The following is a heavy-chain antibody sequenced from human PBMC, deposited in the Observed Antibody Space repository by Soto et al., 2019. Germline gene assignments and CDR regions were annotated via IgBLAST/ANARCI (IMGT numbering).Heavy chain of an antibody. V-gene: IGHV4-39*01. Sequence: SQTLSLTCTLSPSSISSIISYCGLIRQPPGTCLDWIGNVYYSGSTYSNPSLKSRLTISADTSKNQFSLKLSSVTAADTAVYYCATSNKDYSSSLWTDWGQGTLVTVSS. CDR2: VYYSGST. CDR1: PSSISSIISY. CDR3: ATSNKDYSSSLWTD. J-gene: IGHJ4*02. D-gene: IGHD6-13*01.